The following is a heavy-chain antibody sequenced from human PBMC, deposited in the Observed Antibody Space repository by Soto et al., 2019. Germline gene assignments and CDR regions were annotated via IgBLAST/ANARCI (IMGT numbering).Heavy chain of an antibody. V-gene: IGHV1-69*01. CDR3: AVRSTYSHYYYALDG. J-gene: IGHJ6*02. Sequence: QVQLVQSGAEVKKPGSSVKVSCKASGGTFTSYGIAWVRQAPGQGLEWMGGIMPIFGAPNYAQKFRGRVTITADESTSTVYMEVTSRRSGDTAVYYCAVRSTYSHYYYALDGWGQGTTVTVSS. CDR1: GGTFTSYG. D-gene: IGHD3-3*01. CDR2: IMPIFGAP.